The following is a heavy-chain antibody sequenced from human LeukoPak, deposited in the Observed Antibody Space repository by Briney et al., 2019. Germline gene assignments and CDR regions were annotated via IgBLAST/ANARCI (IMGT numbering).Heavy chain of an antibody. V-gene: IGHV1-2*02. CDR2: INPNSGGT. CDR1: GYTFTGYY. D-gene: IGHD4-17*01. J-gene: IGHJ3*02. CDR3: ARTTDYGDFDAFDI. Sequence: ASVKASYKASGYTFTGYYMHWVRQAPGQGLEWMGWINPNSGGTNYAQKFLGRVTMTRDTSISTAYMELSRLRSDDTAVYYCARTTDYGDFDAFDIWGQGTMVTVSS.